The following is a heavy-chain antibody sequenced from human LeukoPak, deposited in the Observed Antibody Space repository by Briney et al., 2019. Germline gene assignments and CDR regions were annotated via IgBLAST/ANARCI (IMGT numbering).Heavy chain of an antibody. D-gene: IGHD6-19*01. CDR3: ARDRGGDTSAWYGLDC. CDR1: VFTVNTYY. CDR2: IYGGGTT. V-gene: IGHV3-66*01. J-gene: IGHJ4*02. Sequence: GGSVRLPCAVWVFTVNTYYMRWARQSRGKAVVCVSIIYGGGTTDYADSVKSRFTIFKDNSKNTVYLQMNSLRGEDTAVYYCARDRGGDTSAWYGLDCWGQGTLVTVSS.